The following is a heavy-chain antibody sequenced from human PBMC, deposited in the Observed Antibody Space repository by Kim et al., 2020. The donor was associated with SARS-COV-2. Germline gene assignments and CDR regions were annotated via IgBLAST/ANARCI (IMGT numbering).Heavy chain of an antibody. CDR3: ARGYGDPKGLLDY. Sequence: YSRKLKGRVTITRDTSESTAYMELRRLGSKDTAVYYCARGYGDPKGLLDYWGQGTLVTVSS. J-gene: IGHJ4*02. V-gene: IGHV1-3*01. D-gene: IGHD4-17*01.